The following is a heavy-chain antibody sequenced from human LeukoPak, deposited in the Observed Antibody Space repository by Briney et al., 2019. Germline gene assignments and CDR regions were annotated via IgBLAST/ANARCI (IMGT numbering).Heavy chain of an antibody. CDR3: ARETRITIFGVVRHFDL. V-gene: IGHV4-59*01. Sequence: PPETLSLTCTVSGGSISSYYWSWIRQPPGKGLEWIGYIYYSGSTNYNPSLKSRVTISVDTSKNQFSLKLSSVTAADTAVYYCARETRITIFGVVRHFDLWGRGTLVTVSS. CDR2: IYYSGST. CDR1: GGSISSYY. J-gene: IGHJ2*01. D-gene: IGHD3-3*01.